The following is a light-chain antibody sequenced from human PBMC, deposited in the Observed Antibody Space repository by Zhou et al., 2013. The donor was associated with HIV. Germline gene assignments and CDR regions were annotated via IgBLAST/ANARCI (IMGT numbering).Light chain of an antibody. CDR2: GAS. CDR1: QNIRGF. J-gene: IGKJ4*01. V-gene: IGKV1-39*01. Sequence: DIQMTQSPSSLSASIGDRVTISCRASQNIRGFLNWYQQKPGKAPRLLIYGASKLHSGVPSRFSGSGSGTDFTLTISNLQPEDIATYYCQQYKIYPLTFGGGTKVEIK. CDR3: QQYKIYPLT.